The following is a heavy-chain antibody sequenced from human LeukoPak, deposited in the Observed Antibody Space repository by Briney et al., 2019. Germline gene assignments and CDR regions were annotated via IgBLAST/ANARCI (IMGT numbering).Heavy chain of an antibody. J-gene: IGHJ4*02. CDR1: GFTFDDYA. V-gene: IGHV3-9*01. CDR2: ISWNSGSI. D-gene: IGHD3-10*01. Sequence: GGSLRLSCAASGFTFDDYAMHWVRQAPGKGLEWVSGISWNSGSIGYADSVKGRFTISRDNAKNSLYLQMNSLRAEDTALYYCAKSGRFGESRSYFDYWGQGTLVTVSS. CDR3: AKSGRFGESRSYFDY.